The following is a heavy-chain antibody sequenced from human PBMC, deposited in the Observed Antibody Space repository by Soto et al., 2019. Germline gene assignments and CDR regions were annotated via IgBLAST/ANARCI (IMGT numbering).Heavy chain of an antibody. Sequence: QVHLQQSGPGLVKPSETLSLTCTVSGGSISSYYWSWIRQPPGKGLEWIGFIYYRGSTNYNPSLKSRVTISVDTSKNQFSLKLSSVTAADTAVYYCARPYSSGWYAAFDIWGQGTMVTVSS. CDR1: GGSISSYY. D-gene: IGHD6-19*01. CDR2: IYYRGST. V-gene: IGHV4-59*08. CDR3: ARPYSSGWYAAFDI. J-gene: IGHJ3*02.